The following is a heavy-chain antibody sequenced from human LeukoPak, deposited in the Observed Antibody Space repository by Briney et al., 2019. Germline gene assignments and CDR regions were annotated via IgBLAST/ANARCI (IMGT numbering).Heavy chain of an antibody. CDR3: ARDRGVAYCSGGSCLTPPYDY. Sequence: SETLSLTCTVSGYSISSGYYWGWIRQPPGQGLEWIGSIYHSGNTYYNPSLKSRVTISVDTSKNQFSLKLSSVTAADTAVYYCARDRGVAYCSGGSCLTPPYDYWGQGTLVTVSS. V-gene: IGHV4-38-2*02. J-gene: IGHJ4*02. CDR1: GYSISSGYY. CDR2: IYHSGNT. D-gene: IGHD2-15*01.